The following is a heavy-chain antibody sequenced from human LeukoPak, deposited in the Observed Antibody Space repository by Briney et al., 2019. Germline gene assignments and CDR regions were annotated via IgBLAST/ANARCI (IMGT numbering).Heavy chain of an antibody. Sequence: XGSLRLSCAASGFTFSSYAMSWVRQAPGKGLEWVSAISGSGGSTYYADSVKGRFTISRDNSKNTLYLQMNSLRAEDTAVYYCARDRISRITMVRGVIDYWGQGTLVTVSS. J-gene: IGHJ4*02. D-gene: IGHD3-10*01. CDR1: GFTFSSYA. V-gene: IGHV3-23*01. CDR3: ARDRISRITMVRGVIDY. CDR2: ISGSGGST.